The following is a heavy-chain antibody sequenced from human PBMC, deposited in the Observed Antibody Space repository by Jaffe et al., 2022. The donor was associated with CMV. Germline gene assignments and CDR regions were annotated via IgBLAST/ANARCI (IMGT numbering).Heavy chain of an antibody. V-gene: IGHV4-39*01. D-gene: IGHD3-22*01. Sequence: QLQLQESGPGLVKPSETLSLTCTVSGGSISSSSYYWGWIRQPPGKGLEWIGSIYYSGSTYYNPSLKSRVTISVDTSKNQFSLKLSSVTAADTAVYYCARQIDYYDSSGYYYSNPYYFDYWGQGTLVTVSS. CDR2: IYYSGST. CDR3: ARQIDYYDSSGYYYSNPYYFDY. CDR1: GGSISSSSYY. J-gene: IGHJ4*02.